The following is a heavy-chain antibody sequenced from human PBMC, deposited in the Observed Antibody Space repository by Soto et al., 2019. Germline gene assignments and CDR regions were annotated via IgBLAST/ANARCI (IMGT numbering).Heavy chain of an antibody. CDR2: VYYSGST. V-gene: IGHV4-31*03. CDR3: ARVPRSYYGSETSWFDP. J-gene: IGHJ5*02. D-gene: IGHD3-10*01. CDR1: GASISSGGYY. Sequence: QVQLQESGPGLVKPSQTLSLTCTVSGASISSGGYYWSWIRQHPGKGLEWIGYVYYSGSTYYNPSLKRRVTISVDTSKNQFSLKLSSVTAADTAVYYCARVPRSYYGSETSWFDPWGQGTLVTVSS.